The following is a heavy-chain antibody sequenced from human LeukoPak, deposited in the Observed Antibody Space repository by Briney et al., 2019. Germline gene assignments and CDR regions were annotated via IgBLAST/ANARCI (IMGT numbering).Heavy chain of an antibody. CDR2: ISSSSSYI. CDR3: ARVAGSHFDY. CDR1: GFTFSSYS. J-gene: IGHJ4*02. D-gene: IGHD3-10*01. V-gene: IGHV3-21*01. Sequence: GGSLRLSCAASGFTFSSYSMNLVRQAPGKGLEWVSSISSSSSYIYYTDSVKGRFTISRDNAKNSLYLQMNSLRAEDTAVYYCARVAGSHFDYWGQGTLVTVSS.